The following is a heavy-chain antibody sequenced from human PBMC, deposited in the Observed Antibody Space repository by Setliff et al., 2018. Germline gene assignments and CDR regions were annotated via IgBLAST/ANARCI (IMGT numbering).Heavy chain of an antibody. V-gene: IGHV4-59*01. D-gene: IGHD1-26*01. CDR2: IYYSGST. CDR3: ARVVGATFDY. J-gene: IGHJ4*02. Sequence: PSETLSLTCAVYGGSFSGYYWSWIRQPPGKGLEWIGYIYYSGSTNYNPSLKSRVTISVDTSKNQFSLKLSSVTAADTAVYYCARVVGATFDYWGQGTLVTVSS. CDR1: GGSFSGYY.